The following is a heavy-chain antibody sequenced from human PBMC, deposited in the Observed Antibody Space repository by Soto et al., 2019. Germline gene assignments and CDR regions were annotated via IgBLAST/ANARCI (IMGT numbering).Heavy chain of an antibody. CDR2: MNPNSGNT. CDR3: ARERAVGFDP. J-gene: IGHJ5*02. D-gene: IGHD2-15*01. Sequence: QVQLVQSGAEVKKPGASVKVSCKASGYTFTSYDINWVRQATGQGLEWRAWMNPNSGNTGYAQKFQGRVTMTRHTSISTAYMELSRLRSEDTAVYYSARERAVGFDPWGPGTLVTVSS. V-gene: IGHV1-8*01. CDR1: GYTFTSYD.